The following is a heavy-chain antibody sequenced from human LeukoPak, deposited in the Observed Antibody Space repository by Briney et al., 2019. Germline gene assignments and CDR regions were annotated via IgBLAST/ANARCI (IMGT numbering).Heavy chain of an antibody. V-gene: IGHV3-23*01. Sequence: GGSLRLSCAASGFSFSSYAMSWVRQAPGKGLEWVSGISGSDGSTYYADSVKGRFTISRDNSKNTLYLQMGSLRAEDMAVYYCARDGDYDAGYYMDVWGKGTTVTISS. CDR2: ISGSDGST. CDR3: ARDGDYDAGYYMDV. CDR1: GFSFSSYA. J-gene: IGHJ6*03. D-gene: IGHD4-17*01.